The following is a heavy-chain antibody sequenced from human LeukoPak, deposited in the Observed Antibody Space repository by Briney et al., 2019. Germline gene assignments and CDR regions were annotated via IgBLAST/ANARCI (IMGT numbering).Heavy chain of an antibody. D-gene: IGHD2-2*01. V-gene: IGHV3-74*01. Sequence: GGSLRLSCAASGFTFSSYWMHWVRQAPGKGLVWVSRINTDGSSTSYADSVKGRFTISRDNAKNTLYLQMNSLRAEDTAVYYCARGYCSSTSCRRGIFDYWGQGTLVTVSS. CDR3: ARGYCSSTSCRRGIFDY. J-gene: IGHJ4*02. CDR1: GFTFSSYW. CDR2: INTDGSST.